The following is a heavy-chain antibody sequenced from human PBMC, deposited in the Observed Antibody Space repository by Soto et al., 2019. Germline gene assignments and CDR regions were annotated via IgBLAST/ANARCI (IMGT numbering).Heavy chain of an antibody. V-gene: IGHV1-69*01. CDR1: GDTDTNYV. D-gene: IGHD3-16*02. Sequence: QVQLVQSGAEVKKPGSSVKVSCKASGDTDTNYVISWVRQAPGQGLEWMGGIFPKFGTTYSAQKLQDRLTITADERTSTVYMQLSSLRLDDTAVYYCEAEMTFVKLSVVWCQGTTVTVSS. CDR3: EAEMTFVKLSVV. J-gene: IGHJ6*02. CDR2: IFPKFGTT.